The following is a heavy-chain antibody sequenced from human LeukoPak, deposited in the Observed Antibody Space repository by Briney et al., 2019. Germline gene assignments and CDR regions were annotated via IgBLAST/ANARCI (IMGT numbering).Heavy chain of an antibody. Sequence: SETLSLTCAVSGGSISSSNWWSWVRQPPGKGLEWIGEIYHSGSTNYNPSLKSRVTISVDKSKNQFSLKLSSVTAADTAVYYCARDLRNYYGSGSYSYYFDYWGQGTLVTVSS. CDR1: GGSISSSNW. J-gene: IGHJ4*02. D-gene: IGHD3-10*01. CDR2: IYHSGST. V-gene: IGHV4-4*02. CDR3: ARDLRNYYGSGSYSYYFDY.